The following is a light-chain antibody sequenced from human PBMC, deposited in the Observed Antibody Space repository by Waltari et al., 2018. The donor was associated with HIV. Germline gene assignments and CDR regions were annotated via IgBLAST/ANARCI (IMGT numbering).Light chain of an antibody. CDR1: SSAVGGSNY. CDR2: EVS. J-gene: IGLJ1*01. CDR3: CSYAGSYTVYV. V-gene: IGLV2-11*01. Sequence: QSVLTQPRSVSGSPGQSVTISCTGTSSAVGGSNYVSWYQQHPGKAPKLMIYEVSKRPSGVPDRFSGSKSGNAASLTISGLQAEDEADYYCCSYAGSYTVYVFGTGTKVTVL.